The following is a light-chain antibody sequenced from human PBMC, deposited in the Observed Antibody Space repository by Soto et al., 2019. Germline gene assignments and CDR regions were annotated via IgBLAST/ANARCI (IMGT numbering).Light chain of an antibody. CDR3: EQYNDWPPRRT. V-gene: IGKV3-15*01. CDR1: QSITTN. J-gene: IGKJ1*01. CDR2: GAS. Sequence: EVGMTQSPVTLSVSPGERATLSCRASQSITTNLAWYQHKPGQAPRLLIYGASTRATGVPARFSGSGSGPQSTLTTNSLQSEDFAVYYCEQYNDWPPRRTFGQGTKVDIE.